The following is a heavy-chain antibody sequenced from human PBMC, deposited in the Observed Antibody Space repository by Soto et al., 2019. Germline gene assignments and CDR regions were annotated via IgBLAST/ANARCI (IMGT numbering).Heavy chain of an antibody. CDR3: VKGDSGTYGVYFDY. CDR1: GFTFTGNG. Sequence: QVQLVESGGGVVQPGRSLRLSCAASGFTFTGNGMHWVRQAPGKGLEWVAVISNNDFNTYYVDSVKGRFTISRDNSKKTLYLQMNSLRPEDTAVYYCVKGDSGTYGVYFDYWGQGTLVTVSS. D-gene: IGHD1-26*01. CDR2: ISNNDFNT. J-gene: IGHJ4*02. V-gene: IGHV3-30*18.